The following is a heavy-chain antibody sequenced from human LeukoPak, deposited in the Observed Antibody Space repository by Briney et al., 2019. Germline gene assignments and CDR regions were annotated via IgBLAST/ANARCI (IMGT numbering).Heavy chain of an antibody. Sequence: GESLKISCKGSGYSFTNYWIGWVRQMPGKGLEWMGIIYPGDSDTSYRPSFQGQVTISADKSISTAYLQWSSLKASDTAMYYCARDYAGGEYYYGMYVWRQGTTVTVA. CDR3: ARDYAGGEYYYGMYV. J-gene: IGHJ6*02. CDR2: IYPGDSDT. D-gene: IGHD3-10*01. CDR1: GYSFTNYW. V-gene: IGHV5-51*01.